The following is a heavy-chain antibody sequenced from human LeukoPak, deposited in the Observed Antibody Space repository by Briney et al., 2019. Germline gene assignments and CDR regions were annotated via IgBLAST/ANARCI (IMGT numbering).Heavy chain of an antibody. CDR3: ARLSNSGSYNYFDY. CDR1: GGSISSSSYY. CDR2: IYYSGST. Sequence: LETLSLTCTVSGGSISSSSYYWGWIRQPPGKGLEWIGSIYYSGSTYYNPSLKSRVTISVDTSKNQFSLKLSSVTAADTAVYYCARLSNSGSYNYFDYWGQGTLVTVSS. D-gene: IGHD3-10*01. V-gene: IGHV4-39*07. J-gene: IGHJ4*02.